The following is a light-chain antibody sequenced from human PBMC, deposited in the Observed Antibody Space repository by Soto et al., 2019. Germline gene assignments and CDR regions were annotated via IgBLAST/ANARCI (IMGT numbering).Light chain of an antibody. V-gene: IGLV1-44*01. CDR1: SSNIGNNA. CDR2: NNN. Sequence: QSVLTQPPSAYGTPEHRVTISCSGSSSNIGNNAVSWYQQLPGTAPKLLIYNNNQRPSGVPDRFSGSKSGTSASLAISGLQSEDEADYYCAAWDDSLNARGVFGGGTKVTVL. J-gene: IGLJ3*02. CDR3: AAWDDSLNARGV.